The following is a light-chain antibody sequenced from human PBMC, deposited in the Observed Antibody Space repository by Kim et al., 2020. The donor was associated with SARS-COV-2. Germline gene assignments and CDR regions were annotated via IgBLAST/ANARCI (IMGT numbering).Light chain of an antibody. V-gene: IGLV6-57*04. CDR1: SGSIASNY. CDR3: QSYDSSKWV. Sequence: NFMLTQPHSVSESPGKTVTISCTRSSGSIASNYVQWYQQRPGSAPTTVIYEDNQRPSGVPDRFSGSIDSSYNSASLTISGLKTEDEADYYCQSYDSSKWVFGGGTQLTVL. CDR2: EDN. J-gene: IGLJ3*02.